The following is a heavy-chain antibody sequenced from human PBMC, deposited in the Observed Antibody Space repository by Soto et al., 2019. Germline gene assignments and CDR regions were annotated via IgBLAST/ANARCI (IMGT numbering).Heavy chain of an antibody. J-gene: IGHJ6*02. D-gene: IGHD6-19*01. Sequence: GGSLRLSCAASGFTFSDYYMSWIRQAPGKGLEWVSYISSSGSTIYYADSVKGRFTISRDNAKNSLYLQMNSLRAEDTAVYYCAREGSGWYSQYYGMDVWGQGTTVTVSS. V-gene: IGHV3-11*01. CDR3: AREGSGWYSQYYGMDV. CDR2: ISSSGSTI. CDR1: GFTFSDYY.